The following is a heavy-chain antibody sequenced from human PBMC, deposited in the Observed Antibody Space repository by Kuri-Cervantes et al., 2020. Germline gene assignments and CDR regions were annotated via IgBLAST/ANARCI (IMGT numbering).Heavy chain of an antibody. Sequence: GGSLRLSCAASGFTFSSYAMHWVRQAPGKGLEWVAVISYDGSNKYYAGSVKGRFTISRDNAKNSLYLQMNSLRAEDTAVYYCASGEVKRWDFDYWGQGTLVTVSS. CDR3: ASGEVKRWDFDY. V-gene: IGHV3-30-3*01. J-gene: IGHJ4*02. CDR1: GFTFSSYA. CDR2: ISYDGSNK. D-gene: IGHD3-10*01.